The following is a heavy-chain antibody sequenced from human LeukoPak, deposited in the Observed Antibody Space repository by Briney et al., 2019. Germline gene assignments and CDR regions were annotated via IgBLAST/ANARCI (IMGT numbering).Heavy chain of an antibody. CDR3: AKDKSDCSSTSCYWYYFDY. J-gene: IGHJ4*02. CDR1: GFTFSSYA. D-gene: IGHD2-2*01. CDR2: ISGSGGST. V-gene: IGHV3-23*01. Sequence: GGSLGLSCAASGFTFSSYAMSWVRQAPGKGLEWVSAISGSGGSTYYADSVKGRFTISRDNSKNTLYLQMNSLRAEDTAVYYCAKDKSDCSSTSCYWYYFDYCGQGALVADSS.